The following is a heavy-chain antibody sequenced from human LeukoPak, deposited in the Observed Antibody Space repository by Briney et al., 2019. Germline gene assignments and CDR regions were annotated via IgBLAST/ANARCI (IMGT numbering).Heavy chain of an antibody. J-gene: IGHJ3*02. CDR1: GYTFSNCW. D-gene: IGHD3-22*01. CDR3: ARQEYYYDSSGYAFDI. Sequence: GESLKISCKGSGYTFSNCWIGWVRQMLGKGLEWMGIIYPGDSDTTYSPSFQGQVTISADKSISTAYLQWSSLKASDTAMYYCARQEYYYDSSGYAFDIWGQGTMVTVSS. CDR2: IYPGDSDT. V-gene: IGHV5-51*01.